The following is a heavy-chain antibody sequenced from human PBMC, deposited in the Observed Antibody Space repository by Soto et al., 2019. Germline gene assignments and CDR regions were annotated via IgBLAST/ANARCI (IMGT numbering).Heavy chain of an antibody. CDR2: IYYSGST. V-gene: IGHV4-39*01. CDR1: GGSIISSSYF. J-gene: IGHJ5*02. D-gene: IGHD4-4*01. Sequence: SETLSLTCTVSGGSIISSSYFWGWIRQPPGKGLEWIGSIYYSGSTYYNPSLKSRVTVSVDTSKNQFSLKLSSVTAADTAAYYCARHPSNFWFDPWGQGTLVTVS. CDR3: ARHPSNFWFDP.